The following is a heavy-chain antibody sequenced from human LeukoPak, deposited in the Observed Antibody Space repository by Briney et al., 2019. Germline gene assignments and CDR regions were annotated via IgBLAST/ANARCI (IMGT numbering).Heavy chain of an antibody. Sequence: PSETLSLTCAVYGGSFSGYYWSWIRQPPGKGLEWIGEINHSGSTNYNPSLKSRVTISVDTSKNQFSLKLSSVTAADTAVYYCARWWRGVRSKGDYWGQGTLVTVSS. J-gene: IGHJ4*02. CDR2: INHSGST. D-gene: IGHD2-15*01. V-gene: IGHV4-34*01. CDR3: ARWWRGVRSKGDY. CDR1: GGSFSGYY.